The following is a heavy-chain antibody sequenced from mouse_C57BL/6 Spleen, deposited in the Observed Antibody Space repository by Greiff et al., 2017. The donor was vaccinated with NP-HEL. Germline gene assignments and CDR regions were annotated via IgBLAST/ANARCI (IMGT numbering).Heavy chain of an antibody. CDR3: AIDPFYDGLPGAY. Sequence: QVQLQQPGAELVKPGASVKVSCKASGYTFTSYWMHWVKQRPGQGLEWIGRIHPSDSDTNYNQKFKGKATLTVDKSSSTAYMQLSSLTSEDSAVYYCAIDPFYDGLPGAYWGQGTLVTVSA. D-gene: IGHD2-3*01. CDR2: IHPSDSDT. V-gene: IGHV1-74*01. J-gene: IGHJ3*01. CDR1: GYTFTSYW.